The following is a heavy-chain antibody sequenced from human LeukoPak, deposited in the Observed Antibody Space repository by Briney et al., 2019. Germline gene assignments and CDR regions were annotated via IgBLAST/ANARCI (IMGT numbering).Heavy chain of an antibody. J-gene: IGHJ4*02. Sequence: SVKVSCKASGGTFSSYAISWARQAPGQGLEWMGGISPIFGTANYAQKFQGRVTITADESTSTAYMELSSLRSEDTAVYYCARGRGYDSSGYPHAFDYWGQGTLVTVSS. CDR1: GGTFSSYA. D-gene: IGHD3-22*01. CDR2: ISPIFGTA. V-gene: IGHV1-69*13. CDR3: ARGRGYDSSGYPHAFDY.